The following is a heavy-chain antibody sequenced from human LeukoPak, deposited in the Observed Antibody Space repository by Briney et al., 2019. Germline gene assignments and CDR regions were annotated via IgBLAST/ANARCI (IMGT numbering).Heavy chain of an antibody. CDR2: INPNSGGT. Sequence: GASVKVSCKASGYTFTSYYMHWVRQAPGQGLEWMGWINPNSGGTNYAQKFQGRVTMTRDTSISTAYMELSRLRSDDTAVYYCAKHRSSGWGPSFNYWGQGTLVTVSS. D-gene: IGHD6-19*01. J-gene: IGHJ4*02. V-gene: IGHV1-2*02. CDR1: GYTFTSYY. CDR3: AKHRSSGWGPSFNY.